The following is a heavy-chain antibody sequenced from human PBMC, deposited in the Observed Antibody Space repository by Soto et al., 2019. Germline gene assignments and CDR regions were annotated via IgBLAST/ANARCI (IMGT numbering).Heavy chain of an antibody. CDR3: TTLVPFYYLVVAYTDACDI. J-gene: IGHJ3*02. D-gene: IGHD2-15*01. V-gene: IGHV3-15*01. CDR2: IKSKTDCGTT. Sequence: GGSLRLSCAASGFTFSNARMSWVRQAPGKGLEWVGRIKSKTDCGTTDYAAPLKARFTISGDDSKNTPYLQMNSLKTEATAVYYCTTLVPFYYLVVAYTDACDIWGSVTMVTV. CDR1: GFTFSNAR.